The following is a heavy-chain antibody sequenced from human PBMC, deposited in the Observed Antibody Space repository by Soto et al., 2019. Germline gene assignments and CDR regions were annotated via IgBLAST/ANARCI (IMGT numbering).Heavy chain of an antibody. CDR3: ASPRGGSYYVLYY. D-gene: IGHD1-26*01. CDR1: GFTFSSYA. CDR2: ISYDGSNK. V-gene: IGHV3-30-3*01. Sequence: GGSLRLSCAASGFTFSSYAMHWVRQAPGKGLEWVAVISYDGSNKYYADSVKGRFTISRDNSKNTLYLQMNSLRAEDTAVYYCASPRGGSYYVLYYWGQGTLVTVSS. J-gene: IGHJ4*02.